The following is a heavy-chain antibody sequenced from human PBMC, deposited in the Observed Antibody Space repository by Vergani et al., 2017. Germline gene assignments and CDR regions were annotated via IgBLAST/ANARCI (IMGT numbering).Heavy chain of an antibody. D-gene: IGHD2-15*01. CDR2: ISSSSSYI. CDR1: GFTFSSYS. CDR3: ARDPRCCSGGSCYYNY. V-gene: IGHV3-21*01. Sequence: EVQLVESGGGLVKPGGSLRLSCAASGFTFSSYSMNWVRQAPGKGLEWVSSISSSSSYIFYADSVKGRFTISRDNAQNSLYLQMNSLRAEDTAVYYCARDPRCCSGGSCYYNYWGQGTLVTVSS. J-gene: IGHJ4*02.